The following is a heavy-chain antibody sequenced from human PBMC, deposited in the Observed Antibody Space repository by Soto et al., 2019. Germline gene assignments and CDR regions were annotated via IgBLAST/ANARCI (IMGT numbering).Heavy chain of an antibody. CDR3: ARDLAAGDH. Sequence: QVQLVQSGAEVKKPGASVKLSCRTSGYTFTHYYIHWVRQAPGQGLEWLGIINPARGSTKYAQDFQGRVTLTMHTSTTTVYMDLSGLRAEDTAIFSCARDLAAGDHWGQGTLVTVSS. CDR1: GYTFTHYY. D-gene: IGHD6-13*01. V-gene: IGHV1-46*01. CDR2: INPARGST. J-gene: IGHJ4*02.